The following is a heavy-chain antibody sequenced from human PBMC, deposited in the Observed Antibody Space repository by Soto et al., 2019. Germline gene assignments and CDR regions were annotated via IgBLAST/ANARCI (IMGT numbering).Heavy chain of an antibody. CDR2: IDPSDSQT. CDR3: ARQIYDSDTGPNFQYYFDS. D-gene: IGHD3-22*01. J-gene: IGHJ4*02. CDR1: GDSFGVYW. Sequence: RGESLKISCNGSGDSFGVYWITWVRQKPGKGLEWMGRIDPSDSQTYYSPSFRGHVTISVTKSITTVFLQWSSLRASDTAMYYCARQIYDSDTGPNFQYYFDSWGQGTPVTVSS. V-gene: IGHV5-10-1*01.